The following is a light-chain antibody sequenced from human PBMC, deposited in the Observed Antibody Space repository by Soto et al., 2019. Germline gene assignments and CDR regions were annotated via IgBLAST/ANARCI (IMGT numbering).Light chain of an antibody. CDR1: TSNIGAPYD. CDR3: QSYDISLHNHV. Sequence: QAVVTQPPSVSGAPGQRVSISCTGSTSNIGAPYDVHWYQHLPGAAPKLLIYGDNNRPSGVPDRFSGSKSGTSASLAITSLQAEDEADYYCQSYDISLHNHVFGTGTKLTVL. CDR2: GDN. J-gene: IGLJ1*01. V-gene: IGLV1-40*01.